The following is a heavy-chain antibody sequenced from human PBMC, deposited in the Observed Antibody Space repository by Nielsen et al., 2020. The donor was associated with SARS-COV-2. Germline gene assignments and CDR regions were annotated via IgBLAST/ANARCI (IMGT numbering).Heavy chain of an antibody. CDR2: ISYDGSNK. D-gene: IGHD2-2*01. J-gene: IGHJ4*02. Sequence: GESLKISCAASGFTFSSYGMHWVRQAPGKGLEWVAVISYDGSNKYYADSVKGRFTISRDNSKNTLYLQMNSLRAEDTAVYYCAKDAYCSSTSCYDYWGQGTLVTVSS. CDR3: AKDAYCSSTSCYDY. V-gene: IGHV3-30*18. CDR1: GFTFSSYG.